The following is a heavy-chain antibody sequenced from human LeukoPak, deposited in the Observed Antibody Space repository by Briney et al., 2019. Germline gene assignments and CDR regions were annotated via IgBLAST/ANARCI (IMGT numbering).Heavy chain of an antibody. CDR3: ARGGPYYYDSSGSRHGDFDY. V-gene: IGHV3-30*03. CDR1: GFTFSSYG. CDR2: ISYDGSNK. D-gene: IGHD3-22*01. J-gene: IGHJ4*02. Sequence: PGGSLRLSCAASGFTFSSYGMHWVRQAPRKGLGWVAVISYDGSNKYYADSVKGRFTISRDNSKNTLYLQMNSLRAEDTAVYYCARGGPYYYDSSGSRHGDFDYWGQGTLVTVSS.